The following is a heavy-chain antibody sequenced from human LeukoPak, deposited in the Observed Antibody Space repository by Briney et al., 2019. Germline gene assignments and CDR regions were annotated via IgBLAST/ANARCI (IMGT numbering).Heavy chain of an antibody. D-gene: IGHD5-18*01. CDR2: IKQDGSEK. V-gene: IGHV3-7*01. CDR1: GFTFSSYW. CDR3: AREKLRGLRYYYGMDV. J-gene: IGHJ6*02. Sequence: GGSLRLSCAASGFTFSSYWMSWVRQAPGKGLEWVANIKQDGSEKYYVDSVKGRFTLSRDNAKNSLYLQMSSLRAEDTAVYYCAREKLRGLRYYYGMDVWGQGATVTVSS.